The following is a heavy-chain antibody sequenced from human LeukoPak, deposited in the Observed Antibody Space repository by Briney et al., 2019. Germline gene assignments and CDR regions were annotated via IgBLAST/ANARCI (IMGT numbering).Heavy chain of an antibody. D-gene: IGHD2-15*01. CDR2: ISSSSSYI. V-gene: IGHV3-21*01. J-gene: IGHJ5*02. Sequence: GGSLRLSCAASGFTFSSYSMDWVRQAPGKGLEWVSSISSSSSYIYYADSVKGRFTISRDNAKNSLYLQMNSLRAEDTAVYYCAREVVAAIYWFDPWGQGTLVTVSS. CDR1: GFTFSSYS. CDR3: AREVVAAIYWFDP.